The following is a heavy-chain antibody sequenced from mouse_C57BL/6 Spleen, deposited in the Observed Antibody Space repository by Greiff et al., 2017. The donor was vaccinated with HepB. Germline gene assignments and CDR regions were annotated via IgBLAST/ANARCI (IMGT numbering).Heavy chain of an antibody. Sequence: EVQLVESGGGLVKPGGSLKLSCVASGFTFSSYAMSWVRQTPEKRLEWVATISDGGSYTYYPDNVKGRFTISRDNAKNNLYLQMSHLKSEDTAMYYCARDDAYDAYFDYWGQGTTLTVSS. CDR3: ARDDAYDAYFDY. J-gene: IGHJ2*01. CDR1: GFTFSSYA. D-gene: IGHD2-2*01. V-gene: IGHV5-4*01. CDR2: ISDGGSYT.